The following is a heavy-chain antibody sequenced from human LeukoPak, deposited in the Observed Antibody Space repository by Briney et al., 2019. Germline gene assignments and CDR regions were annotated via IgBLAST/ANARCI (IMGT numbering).Heavy chain of an antibody. CDR3: ARVEYSGYAFGQPYYYGMDV. CDR1: GFTFNIYA. Sequence: GRSLRLSCAASGFTFNIYAMHWVSQAPGKGLEWVAVISNAGSNKYYADSVKGRFTISRDNSKNTLYLQMSSLRAEDTAVYYCARVEYSGYAFGQPYYYGMDVWGQGTTVTVSS. J-gene: IGHJ6*02. D-gene: IGHD5-12*01. CDR2: ISNAGSNK. V-gene: IGHV3-30-3*01.